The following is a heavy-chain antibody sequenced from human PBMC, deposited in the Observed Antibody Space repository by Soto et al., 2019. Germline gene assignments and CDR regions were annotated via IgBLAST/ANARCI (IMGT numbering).Heavy chain of an antibody. D-gene: IGHD5-12*01. CDR3: GRRIVATETFDY. V-gene: IGHV4-59*08. J-gene: IGHJ4*02. CDR1: GGSIRSYY. Sequence: SETLSLTCTVSGGSIRSYYWSWIRQPPGKGLEWIGYIYYAGSTKYNPSLNSRVTISVDTSKNQFSLTVTSVTAADTAVYYCGRRIVATETFDYWGQGTLVTVSS. CDR2: IYYAGST.